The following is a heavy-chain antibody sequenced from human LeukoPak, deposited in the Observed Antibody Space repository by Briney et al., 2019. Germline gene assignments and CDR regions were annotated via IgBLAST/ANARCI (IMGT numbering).Heavy chain of an antibody. CDR2: IRYDGGNT. CDR3: ARDPAGGAAALNWFDP. J-gene: IGHJ5*02. Sequence: GGSLRLSCAASGFIFSNYAMQWVRQAPGMGLEWVAFIRYDGGNTYYANSVTGRFPISRDNSKNTLYLQMNRLNADDTAVYYCARDPAGGAAALNWFDPWGQGTLVTVSS. V-gene: IGHV3-30*02. D-gene: IGHD6-13*01. CDR1: GFIFSNYA.